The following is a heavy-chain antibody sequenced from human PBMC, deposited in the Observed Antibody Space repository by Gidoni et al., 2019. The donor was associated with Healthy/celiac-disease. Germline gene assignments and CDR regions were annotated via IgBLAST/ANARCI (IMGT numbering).Heavy chain of an antibody. V-gene: IGHV4-39*01. D-gene: IGHD1-20*01. J-gene: IGHJ5*02. CDR3: ARHGGGSYNWNHWNWFDP. CDR1: GGSISSSTYY. CDR2: IYYSGST. Sequence: QLQLQESGPGLVKPSETLSLTCTVSGGSISSSTYYWGWIRQPPGKGLEWIGSIYYSGSTYYNPSLKSRVTISVDTSKNQFSLKLSSVTAADTAVYYCARHGGGSYNWNHWNWFDPWGQGTLVTVSS.